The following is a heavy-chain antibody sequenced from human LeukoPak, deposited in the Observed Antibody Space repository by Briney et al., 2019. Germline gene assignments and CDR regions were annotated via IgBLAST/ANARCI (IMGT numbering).Heavy chain of an antibody. V-gene: IGHV4-61*02. D-gene: IGHD3-16*02. CDR1: GGSISSGSYY. J-gene: IGHJ4*02. CDR3: ARIPFIRYYDYVWGSYRSHPKNDY. CDR2: IYTSGST. Sequence: SETLSLTCTVSGGSISSGSYYWSWIRQPAGKGLEWIGRIYTSGSTNYNPSLKSRVTISVDTSKNQFSLKLSSVTAADTAVYYCARIPFIRYYDYVWGSYRSHPKNDYWGQGTLVTVSS.